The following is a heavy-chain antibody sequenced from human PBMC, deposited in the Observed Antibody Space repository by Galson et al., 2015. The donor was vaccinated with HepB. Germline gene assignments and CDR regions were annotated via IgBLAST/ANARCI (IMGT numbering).Heavy chain of an antibody. D-gene: IGHD2-2*01. CDR2: IYSGGST. J-gene: IGHJ4*02. CDR1: GFTVSSNY. V-gene: IGHV3-53*01. Sequence: SLRLSCAASGFTVSSNYMSWVRQAPGKGLEWVSVIYSGGSTYYADSVKGRFTISRDNSKNTLYLQMNSLRAEDTAVYYCARVGEYCSSTSCSFFDYWGQGTLVTVSS. CDR3: ARVGEYCSSTSCSFFDY.